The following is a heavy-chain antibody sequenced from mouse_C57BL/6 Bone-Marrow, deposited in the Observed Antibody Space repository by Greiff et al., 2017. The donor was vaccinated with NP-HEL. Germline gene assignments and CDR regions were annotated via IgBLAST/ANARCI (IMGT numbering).Heavy chain of an antibody. CDR3: AIRNYGDY. Sequence: QVQLQQPGAELVKPGASVKLSCKASGYTFTSSWMPWVKQRHGQGLEWIGMINPNIGGTNYNEKFKSKATLTVDKSSSTAYMQRSSLTSEDSAVYYCAIRNYGDYWGEGTTLTVSS. D-gene: IGHD2-12*01. CDR1: GYTFTSSW. J-gene: IGHJ2*01. V-gene: IGHV1-64*01. CDR2: INPNIGGT.